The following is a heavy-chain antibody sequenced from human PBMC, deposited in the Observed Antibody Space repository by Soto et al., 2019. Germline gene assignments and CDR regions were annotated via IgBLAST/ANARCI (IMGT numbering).Heavy chain of an antibody. CDR1: GITFSTYA. CDR3: AADYLRHNSLNGYYYSYGMDV. D-gene: IGHD4-17*01. CDR2: IGSNGADK. Sequence: PGGSLRLSCAASGITFSTYAMSWVRRAPGKGLEWVSTIGSNGADKQYADFVKGRFTVSRDSSKSTLSLQMNSLRAEDTAVYYCAADYLRHNSLNGYYYSYGMDVWGQRSTVPV. V-gene: IGHV3-23*01. J-gene: IGHJ6*02.